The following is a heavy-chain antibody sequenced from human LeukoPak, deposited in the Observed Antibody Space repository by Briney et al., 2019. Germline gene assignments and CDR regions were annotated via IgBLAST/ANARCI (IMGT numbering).Heavy chain of an antibody. CDR3: AALGYSGYDLPDY. J-gene: IGHJ4*02. CDR1: GGSISSGSYY. D-gene: IGHD5-12*01. V-gene: IGHV4-61*02. Sequence: SETLSLTCTVSGGSISSGSYYWSWIRQPAGKGLEWIGRINTSGSTNYNPSLKSRVTISVDTSKNQFSLKLSSVTAADTAVYYCAALGYSGYDLPDYWGQGTLVTVSS. CDR2: INTSGST.